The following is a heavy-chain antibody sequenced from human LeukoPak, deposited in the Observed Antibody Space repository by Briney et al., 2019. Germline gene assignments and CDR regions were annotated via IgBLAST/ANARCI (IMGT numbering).Heavy chain of an antibody. D-gene: IGHD6-19*01. V-gene: IGHV3-23*01. CDR2: ISGSGPYT. Sequence: GGSLRLSCAASGFTFSSYAMSWVRQAPGKGLEWVSGISGSGPYTFYTDSVKGRFTISRDNAKNSLYLQMNSQRAEDTAVYYCARDPYSSGWLVDYWGQGTLVTVSS. CDR1: GFTFSSYA. J-gene: IGHJ4*02. CDR3: ARDPYSSGWLVDY.